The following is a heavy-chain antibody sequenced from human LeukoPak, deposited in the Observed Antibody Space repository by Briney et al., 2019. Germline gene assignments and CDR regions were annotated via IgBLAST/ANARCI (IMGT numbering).Heavy chain of an antibody. J-gene: IGHJ6*03. V-gene: IGHV4-38-2*02. D-gene: IGHD1-26*01. CDR1: GGSISSYY. CDR3: ARVVVGAQYYYYYYMDV. Sequence: PSETLSLTCTVSGGSISSYYWGWIRQPPGKGLEWIGSIYHSGSTYYNPSLKSRVTISVDTSKNQFSLKLSSVTAADTAVYYCARVVVGAQYYYYYYMDVWGKGTTVTVSS. CDR2: IYHSGST.